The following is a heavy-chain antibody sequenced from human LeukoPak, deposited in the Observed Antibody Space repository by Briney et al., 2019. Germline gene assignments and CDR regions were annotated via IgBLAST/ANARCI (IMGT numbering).Heavy chain of an antibody. D-gene: IGHD3-22*01. V-gene: IGHV2-70*11. CDR3: ARIKYYYDSSGYYPLGFDY. CDR2: IDWDDDK. CDR1: GFSLSTSGMC. Sequence: ESRPALVKPTQTLTLTCTFSGFSLSTSGMCGSWIRQPPGKALEWLARIDWDDDKYYSTSLKTRLTISKYTSKNQVVLTMTNMDPVDTATYYCARIKYYYDSSGYYPLGFDYWGQGTLVTVSS. J-gene: IGHJ4*02.